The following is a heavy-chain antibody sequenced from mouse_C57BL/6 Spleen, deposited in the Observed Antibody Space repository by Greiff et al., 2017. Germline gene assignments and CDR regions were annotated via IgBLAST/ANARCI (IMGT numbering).Heavy chain of an antibody. CDR1: GYTFTDYE. CDR3: TRNYGSSCDYYAMDC. Sequence: QVQLQQSGAELVRPGASVTLSCKASGYTFTDYEMHWVKQTPVHGLEWIGAIDPETGGTAYNQKFKGKAILTADKSSSTAYMELRILTSEDSAVYYCTRNYGSSCDYYAMDCWGQGTSVPVAS. D-gene: IGHD1-1*01. CDR2: IDPETGGT. V-gene: IGHV1-15*01. J-gene: IGHJ4*01.